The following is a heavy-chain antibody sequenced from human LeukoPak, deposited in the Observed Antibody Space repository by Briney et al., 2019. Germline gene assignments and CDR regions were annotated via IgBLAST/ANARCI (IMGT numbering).Heavy chain of an antibody. J-gene: IGHJ4*02. CDR3: ARYDYSGSYLDN. Sequence: PGGSLRLSCAASGFTFSSYNMIWVLQAAGKGLEWVSYISPGSSTIYYADSLKGRFTISRDNAKNSLFLQMNSLRAEDTAVYYCARYDYSGSYLDNWGQGTLVTVSS. V-gene: IGHV3-48*01. CDR1: GFTFSSYN. D-gene: IGHD1-26*01. CDR2: ISPGSSTI.